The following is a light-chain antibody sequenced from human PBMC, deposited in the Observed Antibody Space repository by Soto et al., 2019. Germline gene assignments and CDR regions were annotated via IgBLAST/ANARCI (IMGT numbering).Light chain of an antibody. CDR2: RAS. CDR3: QQYGSSPRT. CDR1: QSVSSSD. Sequence: EIVLTQSPGTLSLSPGERATLSCRASQSVSSSDLAWYQQKPGQAPRLRIYRASSRATGIPDRFSGSGSGTDFTITISRLEPEDYAVYYCQQYGSSPRTFGQGTKLEIK. V-gene: IGKV3-20*01. J-gene: IGKJ2*01.